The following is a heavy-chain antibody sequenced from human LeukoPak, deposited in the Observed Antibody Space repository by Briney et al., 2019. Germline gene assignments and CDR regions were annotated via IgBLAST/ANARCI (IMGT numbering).Heavy chain of an antibody. Sequence: SETLSLTCTVSGGSISTYYWSWIRQPPGKGLEWIGYIYHSGSTNYNPSLKSPVTISVDTSKNQFSLKLSSVTAADTAVYYCARRKVAAPVDSWGQGTLVTVSS. V-gene: IGHV4-59*08. CDR2: IYHSGST. D-gene: IGHD2-15*01. J-gene: IGHJ4*02. CDR3: ARRKVAAPVDS. CDR1: GGSISTYY.